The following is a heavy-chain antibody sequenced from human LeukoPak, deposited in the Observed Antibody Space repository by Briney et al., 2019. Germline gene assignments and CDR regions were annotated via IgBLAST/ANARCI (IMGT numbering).Heavy chain of an antibody. V-gene: IGHV3-23*01. Sequence: SGGSLRLSCAASGFTFSSYWMSWVRQAPGKGLEWVSGIIASGHTYHADSVKGRFTISRDNSKNTLYLQMNNLRAEDTAVYYCAKDARHTDYWGQGTLVTVSS. CDR3: AKDARHTDY. CDR1: GFTFSSYW. D-gene: IGHD2-21*01. CDR2: IIASGHT. J-gene: IGHJ4*02.